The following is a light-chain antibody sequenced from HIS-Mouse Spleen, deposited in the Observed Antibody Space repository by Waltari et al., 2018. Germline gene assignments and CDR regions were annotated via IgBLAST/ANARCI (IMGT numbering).Light chain of an antibody. J-gene: IGLJ3*02. CDR3: AAWDDSLSGPV. Sequence: QSVLTQPPSASGTPEQRVTISCSGSSSNIESNYVYWYQQLPGTAPKLLIYRNNQRPSGVPDRFSGSKSGTSASLAISGLRSEDEADYYCAAWDDSLSGPVFGGGTKLTVL. CDR1: SSNIESNY. V-gene: IGLV1-47*01. CDR2: RNN.